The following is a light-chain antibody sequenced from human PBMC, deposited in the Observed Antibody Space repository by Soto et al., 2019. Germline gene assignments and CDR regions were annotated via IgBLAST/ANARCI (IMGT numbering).Light chain of an antibody. V-gene: IGKV1-5*01. Sequence: DIQMTQSPSTLSASVGDRVTITCRASQSISSWLAWYQQKPGKAPKLLIYDASSLESGVPSRFSGSGSGTEFTLTISGLQPDDFATYYCQQYNSYSSDVTFGQGTKLEIK. CDR2: DAS. J-gene: IGKJ2*01. CDR1: QSISSW. CDR3: QQYNSYSSDVT.